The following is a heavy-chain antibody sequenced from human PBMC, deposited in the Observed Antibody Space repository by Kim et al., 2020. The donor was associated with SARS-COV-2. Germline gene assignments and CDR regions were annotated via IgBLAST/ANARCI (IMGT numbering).Heavy chain of an antibody. CDR1: GFSFSSYW. CDR3: SRVPLRGRWFDP. J-gene: IGHJ5*02. D-gene: IGHD2-15*01. V-gene: IGHV3-74*01. CDR2: INSDGSST. Sequence: GGSLRLSCAASGFSFSSYWMHWVRQAPGKGLVWVSRINSDGSSTSYADSVKGRFTISRDNAKNTLYLQMNSLRAEDTAVYCCSRVPLRGRWFDPWGQGTLVTVSS.